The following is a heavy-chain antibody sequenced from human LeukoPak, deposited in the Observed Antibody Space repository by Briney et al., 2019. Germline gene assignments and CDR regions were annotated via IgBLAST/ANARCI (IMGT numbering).Heavy chain of an antibody. V-gene: IGHV3-48*03. CDR1: GFTFSSYE. CDR2: ISSSGSTI. D-gene: IGHD3-9*01. Sequence: GGSLRLSCAASGFTFSSYEMNWVRQAPGKGLEWVSYISSSGSTIYYADSVKGRFTISRDNAKNSLYLQMNSLRAEDTAVYYCARSYYDIGDDAFDIWGQGTMVTVSS. CDR3: ARSYYDIGDDAFDI. J-gene: IGHJ3*02.